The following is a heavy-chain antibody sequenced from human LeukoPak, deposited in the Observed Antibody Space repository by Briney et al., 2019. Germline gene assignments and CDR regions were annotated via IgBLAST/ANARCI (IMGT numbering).Heavy chain of an antibody. CDR3: TKDQGGNFGPFDY. CDR1: GVTLTTSG. V-gene: IGHV3-33*06. CDR2: LFYDGSNE. J-gene: IGHJ4*02. D-gene: IGHD4-23*01. Sequence: GSLRLSCAASGVTLTTSGIHWVRQAPGKGLEWVAVLFYDGSNEFYSDSVKGRFTISRDTAKNMVYLQMSSLRAEDTGVYYCTKDQGGNFGPFDYWGQGTLVAVSS.